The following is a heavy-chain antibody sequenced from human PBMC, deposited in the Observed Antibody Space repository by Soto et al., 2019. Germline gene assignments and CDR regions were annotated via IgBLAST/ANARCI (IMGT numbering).Heavy chain of an antibody. D-gene: IGHD2-15*01. CDR2: IIPIFGTA. CDR3: ARDEVVVAAKRLDHYYYGMDV. Sequence: QVQLVQSGAEVKKPGSSVKVSCKASGGTFSSYAISWVRQAPGQGLEWMGGIIPIFGTANYAQKFQGRVTITADESTSTAYMELSSLRSEDTAVYYCARDEVVVAAKRLDHYYYGMDVWGQGTTVTVSS. V-gene: IGHV1-69*01. CDR1: GGTFSSYA. J-gene: IGHJ6*02.